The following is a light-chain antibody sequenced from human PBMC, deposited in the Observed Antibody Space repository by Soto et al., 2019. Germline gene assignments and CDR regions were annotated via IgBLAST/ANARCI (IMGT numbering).Light chain of an antibody. CDR3: SSYTSSNTRV. CDR1: SSDVGAYNY. Sequence: QSALTQPASVSGSPGQSITISCTGTSSDVGAYNYVSWYQQHPGKAPKLMIFEVSDRPSGVSNLFSGSKSGNTASLTIFGLQAEDEADYYSSSYTSSNTRVFGGGTKLT. J-gene: IGLJ2*01. V-gene: IGLV2-14*01. CDR2: EVS.